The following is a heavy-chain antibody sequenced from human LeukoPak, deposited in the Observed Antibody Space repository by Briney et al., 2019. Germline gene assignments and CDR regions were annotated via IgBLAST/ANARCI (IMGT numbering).Heavy chain of an antibody. J-gene: IGHJ5*02. Sequence: PSETLSLTCAVYGGSFSGYYWSWIRQPPGKGLEWIAYIYHSGTTYYNPSLKSRATISVDTSKNQFSLKLSSVTAADTAVYYCVRGRYSSGWFKDKNWFDPWGQGIPVTVSS. CDR2: IYHSGTT. CDR1: GGSFSGYY. D-gene: IGHD6-19*01. CDR3: VRGRYSSGWFKDKNWFDP. V-gene: IGHV4-34*11.